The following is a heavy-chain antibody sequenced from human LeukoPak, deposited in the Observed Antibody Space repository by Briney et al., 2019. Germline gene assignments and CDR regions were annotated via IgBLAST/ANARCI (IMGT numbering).Heavy chain of an antibody. CDR1: GGSISSSSYY. V-gene: IGHV4-39*01. Sequence: SETLSLTCTVSGGSISSSSYYWGWIRQPPGKGLEWIGSIYYSGSTYYNPSLKSRVTISVDTSKNQFSLKLSSVTAADTAVYYGARAQSSKLVVVAATVFDYWGQGTLVTVSS. CDR3: ARAQSSKLVVVAATVFDY. CDR2: IYYSGST. J-gene: IGHJ4*02. D-gene: IGHD2-15*01.